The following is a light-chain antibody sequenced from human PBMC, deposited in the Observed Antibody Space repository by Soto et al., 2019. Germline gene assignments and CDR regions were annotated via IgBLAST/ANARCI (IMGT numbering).Light chain of an antibody. CDR1: QPIGTW. CDR2: GAS. Sequence: DIQMTQSPSFVSASVGDRVTITCRASQPIGTWLAWYQAKPWRAPKLLSYGASNLQSGVPSRFSGSGSATDCTLTISSLQPDDFATYSCQQGSPFPPLTFGGGTRVEIK. CDR3: QQGSPFPPLT. V-gene: IGKV1-12*01. J-gene: IGKJ4*01.